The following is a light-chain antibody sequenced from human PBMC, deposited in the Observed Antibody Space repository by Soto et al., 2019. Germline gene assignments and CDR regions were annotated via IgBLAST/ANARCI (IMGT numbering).Light chain of an antibody. Sequence: DIQMTQSPSSLSASVGDRVTISCRASQSISSYLNWYQQKPGKAPKLLIYAASSLQSGVPSRFSGSGSGTDFTITISSLQPDDFATYSCQQTYNTPRTFGPGTKVDIK. CDR3: QQTYNTPRT. J-gene: IGKJ3*01. V-gene: IGKV1-39*01. CDR1: QSISSY. CDR2: AAS.